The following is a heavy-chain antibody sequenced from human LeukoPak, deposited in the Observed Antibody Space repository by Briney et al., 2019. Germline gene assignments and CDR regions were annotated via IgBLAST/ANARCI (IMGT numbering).Heavy chain of an antibody. CDR2: IIPIFGTA. D-gene: IGHD3-22*01. CDR1: GGTFSSYA. V-gene: IGHV1-69*13. Sequence: SVKVSCKASGGTFSSYAISWVRQAPGQGLEWMGGIIPIFGTANYAQKFQGRVTITADESTSTAYMELSSLRSEDTAVYYCASPYYYDSSGYYGDAFDIWGQGTMVTVSS. CDR3: ASPYYYDSSGYYGDAFDI. J-gene: IGHJ3*02.